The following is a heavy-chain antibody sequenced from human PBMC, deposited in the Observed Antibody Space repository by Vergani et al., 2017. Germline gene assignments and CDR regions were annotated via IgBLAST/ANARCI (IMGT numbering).Heavy chain of an antibody. CDR1: GFSFGNYA. J-gene: IGHJ3*01. V-gene: IGHV3-30-3*01. Sequence: QVKLEESGGGVVQPGRSLRLSCAASGFSFGNYAMHWVRQAPGKGLEWVGVISYDGTEKKYADSVNGRFTISRDNSKKMMSLQMNSLRVEDTAVYHCVRERAPFDAFDVWGQGTMVTVSS. CDR2: ISYDGTEK. CDR3: VRERAPFDAFDV.